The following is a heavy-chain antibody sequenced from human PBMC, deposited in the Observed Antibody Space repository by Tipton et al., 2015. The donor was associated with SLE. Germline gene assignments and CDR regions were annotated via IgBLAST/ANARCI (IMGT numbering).Heavy chain of an antibody. J-gene: IGHJ4*02. V-gene: IGHV4-39*07. CDR1: GGSIASSSYY. Sequence: TLSLTCAVYGGSIASSSYYWAWIRQSPGGGVEWIGEIYYRGSTNYNPSLESRVTISVDTSKNQFSLKLSSVTAADTAVYYCGRESRMGSSYDYWGQGTLVTVSS. CDR2: IYYRGST. D-gene: IGHD6-13*01. CDR3: GRESRMGSSYDY.